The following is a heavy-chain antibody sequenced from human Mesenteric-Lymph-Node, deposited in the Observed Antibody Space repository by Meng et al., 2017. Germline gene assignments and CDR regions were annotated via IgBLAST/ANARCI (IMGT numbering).Heavy chain of an antibody. CDR1: GFTFSDYY. CDR3: ARCKGNVEHYYDSSGYIDAFDI. Sequence: GESLKISCAASGFTFSDYYMSWIRQAPGKGLEWISYISSSGSTIYYADSVKGRFTISRDNAKNSLYLQMNSLRAEDTAVYYCARCKGNVEHYYDSSGYIDAFDIWGQGTMVTVSS. J-gene: IGHJ3*02. D-gene: IGHD3-22*01. V-gene: IGHV3-11*04. CDR2: ISSSGSTI.